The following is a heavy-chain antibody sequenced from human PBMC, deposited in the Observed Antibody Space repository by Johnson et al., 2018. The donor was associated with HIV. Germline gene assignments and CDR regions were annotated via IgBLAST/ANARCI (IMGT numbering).Heavy chain of an antibody. Sequence: VQLVESGGGLVQPGGSLRLSCAASGFTFRSYAMHWVRQVPGKGLEWVSGISWNSGSIGYVDSVKGRFTISRDNAKNSLYLQMNSLRPEDTALYYCAKDVTGELDDFDIWGQGTMVTVSS. V-gene: IGHV3-9*01. CDR1: GFTFRSYA. D-gene: IGHD1-1*01. CDR2: ISWNSGSI. CDR3: AKDVTGELDDFDI. J-gene: IGHJ3*02.